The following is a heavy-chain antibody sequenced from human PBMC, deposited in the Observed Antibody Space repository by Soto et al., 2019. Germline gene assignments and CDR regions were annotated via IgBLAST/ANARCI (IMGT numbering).Heavy chain of an antibody. CDR1: GYNLRNYA. D-gene: IGHD1-7*01. Sequence: PGGSLRLSCAASGYNLRNYAMMWVRQAPGKGLEWVSTISGNGASPYYADSVKGRFTTSRDNSNNTLYLQMSSLRAEDTAIYYCAKDPRLELRGVDSWGQGALVTVSS. CDR3: AKDPRLELRGVDS. J-gene: IGHJ4*02. V-gene: IGHV3-23*01. CDR2: ISGNGASP.